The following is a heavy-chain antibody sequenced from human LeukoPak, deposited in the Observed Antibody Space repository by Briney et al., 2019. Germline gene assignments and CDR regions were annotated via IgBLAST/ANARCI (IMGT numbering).Heavy chain of an antibody. Sequence: ASVKVSCKASGYTFTSYGIIWVRQAPGQGLEWMGWISAYNGNTNYAQKLQGRVTMTTDTSTSTAYMELRSLRSDDTAVYYCAREYCSGGSCHKPFDYWGQGTLVTVSS. D-gene: IGHD2-15*01. J-gene: IGHJ4*02. CDR1: GYTFTSYG. V-gene: IGHV1-18*01. CDR3: AREYCSGGSCHKPFDY. CDR2: ISAYNGNT.